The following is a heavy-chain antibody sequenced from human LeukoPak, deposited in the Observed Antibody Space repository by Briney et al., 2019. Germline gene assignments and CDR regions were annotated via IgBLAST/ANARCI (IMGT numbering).Heavy chain of an antibody. CDR1: GYTFTGYY. CDR3: ASPVFSSGWYYYYYYGMDV. J-gene: IGHJ6*02. V-gene: IGHV1-2*02. D-gene: IGHD6-19*01. Sequence: ASVKVSCKAPGYTFTGYYMHWVRQAPGQGLEWMGWINPNSGGTNYAQKFQGRVTMARDTSISTAYMELSRLRSDDTAVYYCASPVFSSGWYYYYYYGMDVWGQGTTVTVSS. CDR2: INPNSGGT.